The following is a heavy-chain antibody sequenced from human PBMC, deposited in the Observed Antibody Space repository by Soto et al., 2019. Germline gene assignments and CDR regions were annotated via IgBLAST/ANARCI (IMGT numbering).Heavy chain of an antibody. CDR1: GGSFSGYY. Sequence: QVQLQQWGAGLLKPSETLSLTCAVYGGSFSGYYWSWIRQPPGKGLEWIGEINHSGSTNYNPSLKSRVTISVDTSKYQFSLKLSSVTAADTAVYYCASGVCSGGSCYSYFDYWGQGTLVTVSS. CDR3: ASGVCSGGSCYSYFDY. D-gene: IGHD2-15*01. V-gene: IGHV4-34*01. J-gene: IGHJ4*02. CDR2: INHSGST.